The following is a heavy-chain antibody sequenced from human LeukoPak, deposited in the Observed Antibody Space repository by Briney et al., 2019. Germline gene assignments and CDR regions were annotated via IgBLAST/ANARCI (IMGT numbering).Heavy chain of an antibody. CDR3: ATLPQDVDY. V-gene: IGHV3-30*04. CDR1: GFTFSSYA. Sequence: QPGGSLRLSCAASGFTFSSYAMHWVRQAPGKGLEWVAVISYDGSNKYYADSVKGRFTISRDNSKNTLYLQMNSLRAEDTAVYYCATLPQDVDYWGQGTLVTVSS. J-gene: IGHJ4*02. CDR2: ISYDGSNK.